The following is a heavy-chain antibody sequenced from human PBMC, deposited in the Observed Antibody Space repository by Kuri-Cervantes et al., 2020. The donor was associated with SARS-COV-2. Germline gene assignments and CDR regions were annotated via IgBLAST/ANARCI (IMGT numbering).Heavy chain of an antibody. CDR2: IKQDGSEK. V-gene: IGHV3-7*05. Sequence: GGSLRLSCAASGFTFSDYYMSWIRQAPGKGLEWVANIKQDGSEKYYVDSVKGRFTISRDNAKNSLYLQMNSLRAEDTAVYYCARDSKNYSGSRARRNGMDVWGQGTTVTVSS. D-gene: IGHD1-26*01. CDR1: GFTFSDYY. J-gene: IGHJ6*02. CDR3: ARDSKNYSGSRARRNGMDV.